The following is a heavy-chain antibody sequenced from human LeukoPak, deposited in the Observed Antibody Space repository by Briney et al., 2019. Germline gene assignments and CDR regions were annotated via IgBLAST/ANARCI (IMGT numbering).Heavy chain of an antibody. CDR1: GVSVSSNSAA. CDR3: AREDGWLVYGMDV. CDR2: TYYRSKWYN. V-gene: IGHV6-1*01. D-gene: IGHD5-24*01. Sequence: SQTLSLTCAISGVSVSSNSAAWNWIRQSPWRGLEWLGRTYYRSKWYNDYAVSVKSRITINPDTSKNQFSLQLNSVTPEDTAVYYCAREDGWLVYGMDVWGQGTTVTVSS. J-gene: IGHJ6*02.